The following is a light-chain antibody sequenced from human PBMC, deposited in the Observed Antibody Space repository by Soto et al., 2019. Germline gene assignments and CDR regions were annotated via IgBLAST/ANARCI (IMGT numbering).Light chain of an antibody. CDR2: VAS. J-gene: IGKJ4*01. Sequence: DIQLTQSPSFLSASVGDRVTITCRASQGISSYLAWYQQKPGIAPKLLIYVASTLQSGVPPRFSGGGSGTEFTLTISSLQPEDFATYYCQQLNSYPLTFGGGTKVEIK. CDR3: QQLNSYPLT. V-gene: IGKV1-9*01. CDR1: QGISSY.